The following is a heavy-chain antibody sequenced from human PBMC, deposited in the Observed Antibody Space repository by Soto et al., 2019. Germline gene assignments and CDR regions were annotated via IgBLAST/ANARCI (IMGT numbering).Heavy chain of an antibody. CDR2: IIPILGIA. CDR3: ARDGYYYYYGMDV. J-gene: IGHJ6*02. V-gene: IGHV1-69*08. CDR1: GGTFSSYT. Sequence: QVQLVQSGAEVKKPGSSVKVSCKASGGTFSSYTISWVRQAPGQGLEWMGRIIPILGIANYAQKFQGRVTITADKSTRTAYMELSSLRSEDPAVYYCARDGYYYYYGMDVWGQGTTVTVSS.